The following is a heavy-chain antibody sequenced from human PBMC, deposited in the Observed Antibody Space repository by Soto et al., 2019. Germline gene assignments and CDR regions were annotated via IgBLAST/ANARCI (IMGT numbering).Heavy chain of an antibody. D-gene: IGHD3-9*01. CDR1: GGSISSGDYY. CDR3: ARVREYQILYDILTGYYYFDY. Sequence: SETLSLTCTVSGGSISSGDYYWSWIRQPPGKGLERIGYIYYSGSTYYNPSLKSRVTISVDTSKNQFSLKLSSVTAADTAVYYCARVREYQILYDILTGYYYFDYWGQGTLVTVSS. V-gene: IGHV4-30-4*01. J-gene: IGHJ4*02. CDR2: IYYSGST.